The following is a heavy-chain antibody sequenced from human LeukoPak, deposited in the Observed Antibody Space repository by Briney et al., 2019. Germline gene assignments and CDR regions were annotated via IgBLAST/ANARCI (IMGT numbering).Heavy chain of an antibody. J-gene: IGHJ4*02. Sequence: SETLSLTCAVYGGSFSGYYWSWIRQPPGKGLEWIGEINHSGSTNYNPSLKSRVTISVDTSKNQFSPKLSSVTAADTAVYYCARLSVVVGTFDYWGQGTLVTVSS. CDR3: ARLSVVVGTFDY. CDR2: INHSGST. CDR1: GGSFSGYY. V-gene: IGHV4-34*01. D-gene: IGHD3-22*01.